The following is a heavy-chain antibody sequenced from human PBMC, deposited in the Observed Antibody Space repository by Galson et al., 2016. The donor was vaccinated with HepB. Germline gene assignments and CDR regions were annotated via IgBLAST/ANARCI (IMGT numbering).Heavy chain of an antibody. V-gene: IGHV4-61*01. CDR3: ASAYCGGDCFNYYYYGMDV. CDR2: NYYSGST. CDR1: GGSVSSGSYY. Sequence: SETLSLTCTVSGGSVSSGSYYWSWIRQPPGKGLEWIGYNYYSGSTNYNPSLKSRVTISVDTSKNQFSLKLSSVTAADTAVYYCASAYCGGDCFNYYYYGMDVWGQGTTVTVSS. D-gene: IGHD2-21*02. J-gene: IGHJ6*02.